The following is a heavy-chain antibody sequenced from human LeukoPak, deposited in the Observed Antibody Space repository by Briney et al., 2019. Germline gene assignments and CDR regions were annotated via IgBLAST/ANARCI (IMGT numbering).Heavy chain of an antibody. D-gene: IGHD4-23*01. J-gene: IGHJ4*02. CDR1: GFTFSSYE. V-gene: IGHV3-48*03. CDR2: ISSSGVTI. Sequence: PGGSLRLSCAASGFTFSSYEMNWVRQAPGKGLEWVSYISSSGVTISYADSVKGRFTISRDNAKNSLYLQMNSLRAEDTAVYYCARDSPTTVAFECWGQGTLVTVSS. CDR3: ARDSPTTVAFEC.